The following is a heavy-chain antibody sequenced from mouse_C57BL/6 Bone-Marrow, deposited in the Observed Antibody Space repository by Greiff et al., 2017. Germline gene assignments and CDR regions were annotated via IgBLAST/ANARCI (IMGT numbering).Heavy chain of an antibody. D-gene: IGHD2-2*01. CDR1: GFTFSDYY. J-gene: IGHJ3*01. CDR2: INYDGSST. Sequence: DVKLVESEGGLVQPGSSMKLSCTASGFTFSDYYMAWVRQVPEKGLEWVGNINYDGSSTYYLDSLKSRFIISRDNAKNILYLQMSRLTSEDTATYECAMDEDGYAFAYWGQGTLVTVSA. V-gene: IGHV5-16*01. CDR3: AMDEDGYAFAY.